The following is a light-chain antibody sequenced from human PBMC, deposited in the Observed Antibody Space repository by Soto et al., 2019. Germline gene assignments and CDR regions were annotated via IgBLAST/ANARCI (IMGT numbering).Light chain of an antibody. CDR3: HHYGSS. CDR1: QGIRSW. Sequence: DIQMTQSPSSVSASVGDRVTITCRASQGIRSWLAWYQQKPGKAPKLLIYAASSLQSGVPSRFSGSGSGTDFTLSISSLQPEDFAFYYCHHYGSSFGGGTRVEFK. V-gene: IGKV1-12*01. CDR2: AAS. J-gene: IGKJ4*01.